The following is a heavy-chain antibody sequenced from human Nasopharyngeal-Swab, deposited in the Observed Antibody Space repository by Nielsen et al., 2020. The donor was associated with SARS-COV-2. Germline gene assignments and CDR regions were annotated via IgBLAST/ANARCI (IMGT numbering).Heavy chain of an antibody. Sequence: GESLKISCTASGFTFKNAWMSWVRQAPGKGLEWVGRIRSKTDGGTTDYAAPVKGRFTISRDDSKNTLYLQMNSLKTEDTAVYYCTTLSGYPGGYWGQGTLVTVSS. CDR2: IRSKTDGGTT. V-gene: IGHV3-15*01. CDR3: TTLSGYPGGY. CDR1: GFTFKNAW. D-gene: IGHD4-23*01. J-gene: IGHJ4*02.